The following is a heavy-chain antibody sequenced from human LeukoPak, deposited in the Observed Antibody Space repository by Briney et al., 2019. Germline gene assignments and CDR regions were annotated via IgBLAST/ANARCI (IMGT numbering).Heavy chain of an antibody. CDR2: INAGNGNT. V-gene: IGHV1-3*01. Sequence: ASVKVSCKASGYTFTSYAMHWVGQAPGQRLERMGWINAGNGNTKYSQKFQGRVTITRDTSASTAYMELSSLRSEDTAVYYCARGSGKYFDWIPKGDFDYWGQGTLVTVSS. D-gene: IGHD3-9*01. J-gene: IGHJ4*02. CDR3: ARGSGKYFDWIPKGDFDY. CDR1: GYTFTSYA.